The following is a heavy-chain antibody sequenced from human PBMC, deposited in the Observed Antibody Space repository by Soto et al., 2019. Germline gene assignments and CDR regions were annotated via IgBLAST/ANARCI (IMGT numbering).Heavy chain of an antibody. V-gene: IGHV3-64*04. CDR2: ISSNGDIT. CDR3: ARDHRPNIVLVPAANWFDP. Sequence: PGGSLRLSCSASGFTFSNYAIHWVRQAPGKGLEYISAISSNGDITYYADSVKGRFTISRDNSKNTLYLQMNSLRAEDTAVYYCARDHRPNIVLVPAANWFDPWGQGTLVTVS. CDR1: GFTFSNYA. D-gene: IGHD2-2*01. J-gene: IGHJ5*02.